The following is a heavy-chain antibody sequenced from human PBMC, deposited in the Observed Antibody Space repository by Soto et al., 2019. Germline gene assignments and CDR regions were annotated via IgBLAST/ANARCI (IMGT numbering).Heavy chain of an antibody. Sequence: GGSLRLSCAAPGFTFSSYAMSWVRQAPGKGLEWVSAISGSGGSTYYADSVKGRFTISRDNSKNTLYLQMNSLRAEDTAVYYCAKDYYYDSSGYDAFDIWGQGTMVTV. CDR3: AKDYYYDSSGYDAFDI. D-gene: IGHD3-22*01. CDR2: ISGSGGST. J-gene: IGHJ3*02. V-gene: IGHV3-23*01. CDR1: GFTFSSYA.